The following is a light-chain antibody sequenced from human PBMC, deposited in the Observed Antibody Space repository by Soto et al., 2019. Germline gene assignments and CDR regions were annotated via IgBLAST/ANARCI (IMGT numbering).Light chain of an antibody. CDR1: QSISNY. V-gene: IGKV1-39*01. CDR2: AAS. J-gene: IGKJ5*01. CDR3: QQSYSTPA. Sequence: DIQMTQSPSSLSASVGDRVTITCRASQSISNYLNWYQQKPGKAPMLLLYAASSLQSGVPSRFSGSGSGTDFTLTISRLQPEDFATYYCQQSYSTPAFGQGTRLEIK.